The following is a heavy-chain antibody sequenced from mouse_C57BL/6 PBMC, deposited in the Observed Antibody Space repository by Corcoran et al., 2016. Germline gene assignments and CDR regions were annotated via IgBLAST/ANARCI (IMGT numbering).Heavy chain of an antibody. CDR3: AKIRLGELSIVDY. CDR2: ISGGGGST. D-gene: IGHD2-12*01. CDR1: GFTFSSYA. J-gene: IGHJ4*01. Sequence: EVQLLESGGGLVQPGGSLRLSCAASGFTFSSYAMSWVRQAPGKGLGWVSAISGGGGSTYYADSVKGRFTISRDNSKNTLYLQMNGLRAEDTAVYYCAKIRLGELSIVDYWGQGTLVTVSS. V-gene: IGHV5-9*04.